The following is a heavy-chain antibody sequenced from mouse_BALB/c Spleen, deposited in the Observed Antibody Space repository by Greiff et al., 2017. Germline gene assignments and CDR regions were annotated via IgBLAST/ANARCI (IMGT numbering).Heavy chain of an antibody. CDR2: IFPGGGYT. V-gene: IGHV1-63*02. Sequence: VQLQQSGAELVRPGTSVKISCKASGYTFTNYWLGWVKQRPGHGLEWIGDIFPGGGYTNYNEKFKGKATLTADTSSSTAYMQLSSLTSEDSAVYFCAILTTVVEPYAMDYWGQGTSVTVSS. CDR1: GYTFTNYW. D-gene: IGHD1-1*01. J-gene: IGHJ4*01. CDR3: AILTTVVEPYAMDY.